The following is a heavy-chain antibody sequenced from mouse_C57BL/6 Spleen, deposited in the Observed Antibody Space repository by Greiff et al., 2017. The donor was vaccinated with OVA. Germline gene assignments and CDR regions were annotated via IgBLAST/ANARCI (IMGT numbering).Heavy chain of an antibody. CDR1: GFTFTDYY. CDR2: IRNKANGYTT. V-gene: IGHV7-3*01. Sequence: EVKLVESGGGLVQPGGSLSLSCAASGFTFTDYYMSWVRQPPGQALEWLGFIRNKANGYTTEYSASVKGRFTISRDNSQSILYLQMNALRAEDSATYYCARYYGSSYYFDYWGQGTTLTVSS. D-gene: IGHD1-1*01. J-gene: IGHJ2*01. CDR3: ARYYGSSYYFDY.